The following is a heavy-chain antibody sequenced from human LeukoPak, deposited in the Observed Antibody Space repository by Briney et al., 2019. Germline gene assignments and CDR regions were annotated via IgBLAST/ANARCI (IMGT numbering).Heavy chain of an antibody. Sequence: PGRSLRLSCAASGFTFDDYAMHWVRQAPGKGLEWVSGISWNSGSIGYADSAKGRFTISRDNAKNSLYLQMNSLRAEDTALYYCAKDMLLWFGELYSDAFDIWGQGTMVTVSS. V-gene: IGHV3-9*01. J-gene: IGHJ3*02. CDR2: ISWNSGSI. D-gene: IGHD3-10*01. CDR1: GFTFDDYA. CDR3: AKDMLLWFGELYSDAFDI.